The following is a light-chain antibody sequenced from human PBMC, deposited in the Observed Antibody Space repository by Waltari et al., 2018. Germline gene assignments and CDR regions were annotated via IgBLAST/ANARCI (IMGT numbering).Light chain of an antibody. Sequence: EIVMTQSPATLSVSPGDSATLSCRASQTISSSLAWYQQKPGLAPRLLIYGASTRAAGIPARVSGSGSGTEFTLTITSLQSEDFAFYSCQQYSKWPLTFGGGTKVEIK. V-gene: IGKV3-15*01. CDR1: QTISSS. CDR2: GAS. J-gene: IGKJ4*01. CDR3: QQYSKWPLT.